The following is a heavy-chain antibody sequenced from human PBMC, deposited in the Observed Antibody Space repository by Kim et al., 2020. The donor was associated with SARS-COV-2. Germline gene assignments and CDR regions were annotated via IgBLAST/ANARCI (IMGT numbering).Heavy chain of an antibody. V-gene: IGHV4-4*02. CDR2: IYHSGST. CDR1: GGSISSSNW. CDR3: ARGLDPGGDGGWFDP. D-gene: IGHD2-21*02. J-gene: IGHJ5*02. Sequence: SETLSLTCAVSGGSISSSNWWSWVRQPPGKGLEWIGEIYHSGSTNYNPSLKSRVTISVDKSKNQFSLKLSSVTAADTAVYYCARGLDPGGDGGWFDPWGQGTLVTVSS.